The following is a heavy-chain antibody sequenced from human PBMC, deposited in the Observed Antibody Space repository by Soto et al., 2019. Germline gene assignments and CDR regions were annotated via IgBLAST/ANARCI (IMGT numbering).Heavy chain of an antibody. D-gene: IGHD4-17*01. Sequence: ASVKVSCKASGYTFTSYAMHWVRQGPGQRLEWMGWINAGNGNTKYSQKFQGRVTITRDTSASTAYMELSSLRSEDTAVYYCARYSPPTVTTYYCYYGMDVWGQGTTVTVSS. V-gene: IGHV1-3*01. J-gene: IGHJ6*02. CDR3: ARYSPPTVTTYYCYYGMDV. CDR2: INAGNGNT. CDR1: GYTFTSYA.